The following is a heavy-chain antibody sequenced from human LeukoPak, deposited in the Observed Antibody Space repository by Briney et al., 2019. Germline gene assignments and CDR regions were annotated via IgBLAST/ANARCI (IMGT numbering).Heavy chain of an antibody. CDR2: IYYSGST. J-gene: IGHJ4*02. CDR1: GGSISSYY. CDR3: ARRGIAVAGPFRDY. Sequence: SETLSLTCTVSGGSISSYYWSWIRQPPGKGLEWIGYIYYSGSTNYNPSLKSRVTISVDTSKNQFSLKLSSVTAADTAVYYCARRGIAVAGPFRDYWGQGTLVTVSS. D-gene: IGHD6-19*01. V-gene: IGHV4-59*12.